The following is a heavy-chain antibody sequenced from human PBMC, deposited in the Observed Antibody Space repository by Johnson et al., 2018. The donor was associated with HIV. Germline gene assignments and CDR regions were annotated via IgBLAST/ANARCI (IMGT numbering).Heavy chain of an antibody. CDR2: VSYHGSNK. CDR3: ARGAPNWNYEPFSDAFDI. Sequence: QVQLVESGGGVVQPGRSLRLSCAASGFTFRSYVMHWVRQTPGKGLEWVAVVSYHGSNKYYGDSVKGRFTISRDTSKNTLSLQMNSLRAEDTAVYYCARGAPNWNYEPFSDAFDIWGHGTAVTVSP. CDR1: GFTFRSYV. D-gene: IGHD1-7*01. V-gene: IGHV3-30-3*01. J-gene: IGHJ3*02.